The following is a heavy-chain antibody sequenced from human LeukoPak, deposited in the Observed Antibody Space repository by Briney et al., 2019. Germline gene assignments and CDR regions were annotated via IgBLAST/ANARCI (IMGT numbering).Heavy chain of an antibody. CDR1: SYTFTSYG. J-gene: IGHJ6*03. Sequence: ASVKVSCKASSYTFTSYGISWVRQAPGQGLEWMGWISAYNGNTNYAQKLQGRVTMTTDTSTSTAYMELRSLRSDDTAVYYCARQIGKLSDYYMDVWGKGTTVTVSS. CDR2: ISAYNGNT. V-gene: IGHV1-18*01. D-gene: IGHD2/OR15-2a*01. CDR3: ARQIGKLSDYYMDV.